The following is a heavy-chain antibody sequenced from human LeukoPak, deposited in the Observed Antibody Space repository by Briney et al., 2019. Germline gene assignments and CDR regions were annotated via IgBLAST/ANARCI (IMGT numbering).Heavy chain of an antibody. J-gene: IGHJ4*02. CDR1: GFTFGTFA. CDR3: AKGHYDFRDY. V-gene: IGHV3-23*01. Sequence: GGSLRLSCAASGFTFGTFAFSWVRQAPGKGLEWVSSITGDDSTYYADSVKGRFTIPRDTSINTLYLQMNSLRAEDTALYYCAKGHYDFRDYWGQGTLVTVSS. D-gene: IGHD3-3*01. CDR2: ITGDDST.